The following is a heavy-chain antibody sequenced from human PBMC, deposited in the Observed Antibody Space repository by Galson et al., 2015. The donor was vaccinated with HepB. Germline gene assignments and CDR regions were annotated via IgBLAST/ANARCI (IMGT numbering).Heavy chain of an antibody. Sequence: CAASGFTFSTYPMHWVRQAPGKGLEWVSSISGSGGSTYYADSVKGRFTISRDNSKNTLYMQMNSLRSDDTAVYYCAHFHYDSSGYYHGGLDYWGQGTLVTVSS. V-gene: IGHV3-23*01. J-gene: IGHJ4*02. CDR3: AHFHYDSSGYYHGGLDY. D-gene: IGHD3-22*01. CDR1: GFTFSTYP. CDR2: ISGSGGST.